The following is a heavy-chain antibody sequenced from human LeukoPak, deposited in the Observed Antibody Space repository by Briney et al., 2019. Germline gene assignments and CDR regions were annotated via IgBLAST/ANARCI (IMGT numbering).Heavy chain of an antibody. CDR1: GYTLTELS. Sequence: ASVKVSCKVSGYTLTELSMHWVRQAPGKGLEWMGGFDPEDGETIYAQKFQGRVTMTTDTSTSTAYMELRSLRSDDTAVYYCAILDVEMATINIDYWGQGTLVTVSS. J-gene: IGHJ4*02. V-gene: IGHV1-24*01. CDR3: AILDVEMATINIDY. CDR2: FDPEDGET. D-gene: IGHD5-24*01.